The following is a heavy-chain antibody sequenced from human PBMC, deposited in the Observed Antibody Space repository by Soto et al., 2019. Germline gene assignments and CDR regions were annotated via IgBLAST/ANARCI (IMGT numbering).Heavy chain of an antibody. Sequence: PAGAPILSCSPSGFSFSSYWMHCVRHAPGKGLAWVLRINSDGSSTSYADSVKGRFTISRDNAKNTLYLQMNSLRAEDTAVYYCARVGSRTYYDFWSGLYYYGMDVWGQGTTVTVSS. D-gene: IGHD3-3*01. V-gene: IGHV3-74*01. CDR2: INSDGSST. J-gene: IGHJ6*02. CDR3: ARVGSRTYYDFWSGLYYYGMDV. CDR1: GFSFSSYW.